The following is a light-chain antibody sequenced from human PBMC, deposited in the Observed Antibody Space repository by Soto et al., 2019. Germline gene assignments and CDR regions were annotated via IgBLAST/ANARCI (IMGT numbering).Light chain of an antibody. CDR3: QQYNSYPYT. Sequence: DIPMTQSPSTLSASVGDRDTITCRASQSISTWLAWYQQKPGKAPKLLIYKASSLESGVPSRFSGSRSGTEFTLTISSLQPDDFATYYCQQYNSYPYTFGQGTKLEIK. J-gene: IGKJ2*01. CDR1: QSISTW. V-gene: IGKV1-5*03. CDR2: KAS.